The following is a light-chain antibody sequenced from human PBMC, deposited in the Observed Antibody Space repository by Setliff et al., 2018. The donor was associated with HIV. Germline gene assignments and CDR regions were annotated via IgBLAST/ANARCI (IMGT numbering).Light chain of an antibody. CDR1: SSNVGKYDL. J-gene: IGLJ1*01. CDR3: RSYAGSTTFEV. Sequence: QSVLTQPVSVSGSPGQSITISCTGNSSNVGKYDLVAWYRQHPGKAPELTIYEVSKRPAGVSKRFSGSKAGNAASLTISGLQSDDEGDYYCRSYAGSTTFEVFGSGTKVTVL. V-gene: IGLV2-23*02. CDR2: EVS.